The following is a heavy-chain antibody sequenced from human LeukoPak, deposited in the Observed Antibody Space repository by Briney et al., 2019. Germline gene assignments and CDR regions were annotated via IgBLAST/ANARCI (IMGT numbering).Heavy chain of an antibody. J-gene: IGHJ4*02. CDR3: ARGSYYDFWSGYDYYFDY. D-gene: IGHD3-3*01. CDR1: GGSISSGGYY. Sequence: SETLSLTCTVSGGSISSGGYYWSWIRQPPGKGLEWIGYIYHSGSTYYNPSLKSRVTISVDTSKNQFSLKLSSVTAADTAVYYCARGSYYDFWSGYDYYFDYWGQGTLVTVSS. CDR2: IYHSGST. V-gene: IGHV4-30-2*01.